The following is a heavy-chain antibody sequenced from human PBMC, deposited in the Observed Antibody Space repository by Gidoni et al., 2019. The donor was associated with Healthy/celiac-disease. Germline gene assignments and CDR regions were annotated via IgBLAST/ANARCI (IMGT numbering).Heavy chain of an antibody. CDR1: GFTFGSYA. V-gene: IGHV3-23*01. Sequence: EVPLLVYGGGVVQPGGSLRLSCAASGFTFGSYAMSWVRQAPGKGLEWVSAISGSGGSTYYADSVKGRFTISRDNSKNTLYLQMNSLRAEDTAVYYCAKEGYCSSTSCYNDAFDIWGQGTMVTVSS. J-gene: IGHJ3*02. D-gene: IGHD2-2*02. CDR3: AKEGYCSSTSCYNDAFDI. CDR2: ISGSGGST.